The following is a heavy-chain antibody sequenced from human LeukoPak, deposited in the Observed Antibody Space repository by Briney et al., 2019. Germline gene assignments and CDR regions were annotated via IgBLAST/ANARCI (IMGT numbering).Heavy chain of an antibody. V-gene: IGHV3-48*04. J-gene: IGHJ4*02. CDR3: ARAMSTFGGVRNYFDS. CDR1: GFTFSGHN. CDR2: VSISSGTI. D-gene: IGHD3-16*01. Sequence: GGSLRLSCAASGFTFSGHNMNWVRQAPGKGLEWIAFVSISSGTIYYADSVSGRFRISRDNAKSSLDLEMNSLRAEDTAVYYCARAMSTFGGVRNYFDSWGQGTLVTVSS.